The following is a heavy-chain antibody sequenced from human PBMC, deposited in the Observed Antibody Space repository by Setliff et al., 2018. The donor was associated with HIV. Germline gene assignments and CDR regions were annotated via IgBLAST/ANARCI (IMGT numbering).Heavy chain of an antibody. D-gene: IGHD3-3*01. J-gene: IGHJ6*02. CDR1: GYSFTSHW. CDR2: INPSGGDT. V-gene: IGHV1-46*01. CDR3: VRDSYYNFWTSRYNGMDI. Sequence: ASVKVSCKASGYSFTSHWMHWVRQAPGQGLEWMAMINPSGGDTRYAPRFHGRVTLSTDTSTSTFYMELRSLKFEDTAVYFCVRDSYYNFWTSRYNGMDIWGQGAPVTVSS.